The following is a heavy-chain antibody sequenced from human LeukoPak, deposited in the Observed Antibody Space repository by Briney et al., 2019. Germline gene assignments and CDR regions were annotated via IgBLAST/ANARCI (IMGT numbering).Heavy chain of an antibody. Sequence: GGSLRLSCAASGFTFSSYAMSWVRQAPGKGLEWVSAISGSGGSTYYADSAKGRFTISRDNSKNTLYLQMNSLRAEDTAVYYCAKDLLVLRYFDWLLSGLDYWGQGTLVTVSS. J-gene: IGHJ4*02. CDR2: ISGSGGST. CDR3: AKDLLVLRYFDWLLSGLDY. D-gene: IGHD3-9*01. V-gene: IGHV3-23*01. CDR1: GFTFSSYA.